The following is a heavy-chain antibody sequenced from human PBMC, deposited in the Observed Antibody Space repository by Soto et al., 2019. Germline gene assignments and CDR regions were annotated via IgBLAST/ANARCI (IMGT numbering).Heavy chain of an antibody. Sequence: PGGSLRLSCATSGFTFISHCMHWVRQAPGKGLEWVAFISYEGDRKYYADSVKGRFTISRDNSNNALYLQMNSLTAEDTALYYCARDLTSKYSIDYWGQGALVTVSS. D-gene: IGHD2-15*01. J-gene: IGHJ4*02. CDR3: ARDLTSKYSIDY. CDR2: ISYEGDRK. CDR1: GFTFISHC. V-gene: IGHV3-30*04.